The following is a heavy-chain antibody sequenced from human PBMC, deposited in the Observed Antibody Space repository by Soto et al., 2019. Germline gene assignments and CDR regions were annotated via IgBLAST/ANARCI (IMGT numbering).Heavy chain of an antibody. V-gene: IGHV4-61*01. J-gene: IGHJ4*02. D-gene: IGHD6-13*01. Sequence: QVQLRESGPGLVKPSETLSLTCTVSAASVSSGRYYWSWIRQPPGKGLEWIGYVYYSGSTNYNPSLKGRVTXXLXAXXNLFALVLGAATAADRAVYDGAMVFSSSWLYSFASWGQGTLVTVSS. CDR2: VYYSGST. CDR1: AASVSSGRYY. CDR3: AMVFSSSWLYSFAS.